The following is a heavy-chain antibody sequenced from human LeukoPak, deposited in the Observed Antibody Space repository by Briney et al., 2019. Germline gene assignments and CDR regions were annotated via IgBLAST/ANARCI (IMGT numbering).Heavy chain of an antibody. CDR1: GGTFSSYA. CDR3: AKLPDYIAAARTCFDY. CDR2: IIPILGIA. J-gene: IGHJ4*02. V-gene: IGHV1-69*04. Sequence: SVKVSCKASGGTFSSYAISWVRQAPGQGLEWMGRIIPILGIANYAQKFQGRVTITADKSTSTAYMELSSLRSEDTAVYYCAKLPDYIAAARTCFDYWGQGTLVTVSS. D-gene: IGHD6-13*01.